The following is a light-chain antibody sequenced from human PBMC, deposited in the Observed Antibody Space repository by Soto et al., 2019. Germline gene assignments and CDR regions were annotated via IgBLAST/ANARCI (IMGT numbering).Light chain of an antibody. CDR3: QQYNSYPPIT. V-gene: IGKV1-5*01. Sequence: DIQMTQSPSTLSASVGDRVTITCRASQSISSWLAWYQQKPGKAPKLLIYDASSLESGVPSRFSGSGSGTEFTLTTSSLQPDDFATYYCQQYNSYPPITFGPGTKVD. CDR1: QSISSW. CDR2: DAS. J-gene: IGKJ3*01.